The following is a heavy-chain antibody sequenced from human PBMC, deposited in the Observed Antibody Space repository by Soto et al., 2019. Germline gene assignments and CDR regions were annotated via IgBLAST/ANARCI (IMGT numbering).Heavy chain of an antibody. D-gene: IGHD6-13*01. CDR3: ARLYSTRYNSDGLDV. CDR1: GGSVLSTNW. CDR2: IYHSGSP. V-gene: IGHV4-4*02. Sequence: QVQLQESGPGLVKPSGTLSLSCGVSGGSVLSTNWWTWVRQPPGKGLEWIGEIYHSGSPNYNPSLKGRVTISLNKSKNQFSLHLSPMTAADTAVYYCARLYSTRYNSDGLDVWGQGTPVTVS. J-gene: IGHJ6*02.